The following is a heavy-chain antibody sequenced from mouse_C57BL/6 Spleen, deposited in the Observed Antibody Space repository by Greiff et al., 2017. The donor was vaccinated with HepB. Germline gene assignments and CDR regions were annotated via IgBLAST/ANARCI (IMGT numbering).Heavy chain of an antibody. V-gene: IGHV1-43*01. J-gene: IGHJ2*01. D-gene: IGHD1-1*01. CDR3: ARKLPYFDY. Sequence: EVQLQQSGPELVKPGASVKISCKASGYSFTGYYMHWVKQSSEKSLEWIGEINPSTGGTSYNQKFKGKATLTVDKSSSTAYMQLKSLTSEDSAVYYCARKLPYFDYWGQGTTLTVSS. CDR1: GYSFTGYY. CDR2: INPSTGGT.